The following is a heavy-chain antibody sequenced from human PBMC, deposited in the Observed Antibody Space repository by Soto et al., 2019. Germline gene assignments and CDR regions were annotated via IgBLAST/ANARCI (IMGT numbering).Heavy chain of an antibody. J-gene: IGHJ4*02. V-gene: IGHV3-23*01. Sequence: EVQLLESGGGLVQPGGSLRLSCAASEFTFSSYAMRWFRQAPVKGLEWVSAISGSGGSTYYADSVKGRFTISRDNSKNTLYLQMNSLRAEDTAVYYCARRGSGSYYDYWGQGTLVTVSS. CDR3: ARRGSGSYYDY. CDR1: EFTFSSYA. D-gene: IGHD1-26*01. CDR2: ISGSGGST.